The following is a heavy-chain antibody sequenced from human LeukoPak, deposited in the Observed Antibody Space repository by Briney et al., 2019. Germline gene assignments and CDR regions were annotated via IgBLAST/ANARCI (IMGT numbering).Heavy chain of an antibody. CDR1: GYSFTSYW. D-gene: IGHD6-19*01. V-gene: IGHV5-51*01. J-gene: IGHJ4*02. Sequence: GESLKISCKGSGYSFTSYWVAWVRQMPGKGLEWMGIISPDDSDARYSPSFQGQVTISADKSITTAYLQWSSLKASDTAMYYCARQARSGSGWNDFDYWGQGTLVTVSS. CDR3: ARQARSGSGWNDFDY. CDR2: ISPDDSDA.